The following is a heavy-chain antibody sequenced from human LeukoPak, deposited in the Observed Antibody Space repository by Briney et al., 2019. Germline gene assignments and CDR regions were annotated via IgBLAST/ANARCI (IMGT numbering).Heavy chain of an antibody. CDR2: INHDGSEK. J-gene: IGHJ4*02. CDR3: ARGDKSAWYWADY. CDR1: EFTFSGYW. D-gene: IGHD6-19*01. Sequence: GGSLRLSCAASEFTFSGYWMSWVRQAPGKGLEWVANINHDGSEKYYMDSVKGRFTISRDNAKDSLSLQMNSLRAEDTAVYYCARGDKSAWYWADYWGQGTLVTVSS. V-gene: IGHV3-7*01.